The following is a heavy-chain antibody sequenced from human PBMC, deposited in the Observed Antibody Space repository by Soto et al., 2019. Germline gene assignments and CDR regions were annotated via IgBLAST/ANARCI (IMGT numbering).Heavy chain of an antibody. V-gene: IGHV1-69*13. CDR2: IIPIFGTA. Sequence: SVNVCSNAPGGTFSSHALSWVRHAPGKGLEWMGGIIPIFGTANYAQKFQGRVTITADESTSTAYMELSSLRSEDTAVYYCARGLPQVAATDYYYYGMDVWGQGTTVTVSS. D-gene: IGHD2-15*01. J-gene: IGHJ6*02. CDR1: GGTFSSHA. CDR3: ARGLPQVAATDYYYYGMDV.